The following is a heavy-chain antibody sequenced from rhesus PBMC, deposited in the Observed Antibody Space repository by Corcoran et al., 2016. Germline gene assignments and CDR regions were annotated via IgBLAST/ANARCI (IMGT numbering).Heavy chain of an antibody. Sequence: QVQLQESGPGLVKPSETLSLTCAVSGGSISSNYWSWIRQSPGKGLEYIGYIHGGSGVPDTNPSLRGRVTMSRDTSKNQFSLKLNSVTAADTAVYYCARYNEVIVISASYFDYWGQGVLVTVSS. CDR3: ARYNEVIVISASYFDY. V-gene: IGHV4-147*01. CDR1: GGSISSNY. D-gene: IGHD2-33*01. J-gene: IGHJ4*01. CDR2: IHGGSGVP.